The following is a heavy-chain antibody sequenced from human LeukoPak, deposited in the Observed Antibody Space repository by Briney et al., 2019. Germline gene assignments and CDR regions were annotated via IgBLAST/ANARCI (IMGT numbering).Heavy chain of an antibody. CDR3: ARFAVHRRLLVTGQFGLDY. CDR2: INPSGGNI. V-gene: IGHV1-46*01. D-gene: IGHD3-9*01. CDR1: GYTFTSYY. J-gene: IGHJ4*02. Sequence: ASVKVSCKASGYTFTSYYMYWVRQAPGQGLEWMGLINPSGGNIRYAQKFQGRVTMTRDTSTSTVYMELSSLRSEDTAVYYCARFAVHRRLLVTGQFGLDYWGQGTLVTVSS.